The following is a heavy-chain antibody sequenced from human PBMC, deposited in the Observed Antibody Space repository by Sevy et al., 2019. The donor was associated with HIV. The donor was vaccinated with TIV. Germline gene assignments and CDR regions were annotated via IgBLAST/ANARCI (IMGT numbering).Heavy chain of an antibody. V-gene: IGHV3-33*01. Sequence: WGSLRLSCATSGFSFSTYGMHWVRQAPGKGLEWVAGIWYDGSKKQYADSVKGRFTISRDNSKNTMYLQMNSLRVEDTALFYCARERDGNSSGWSVPFDNWGQGTLVTVSS. CDR1: GFSFSTYG. D-gene: IGHD6-19*01. CDR3: ARERDGNSSGWSVPFDN. J-gene: IGHJ4*02. CDR2: IWYDGSKK.